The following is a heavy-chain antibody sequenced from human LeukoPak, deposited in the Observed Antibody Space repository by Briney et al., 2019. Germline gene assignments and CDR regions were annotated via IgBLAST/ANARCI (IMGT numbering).Heavy chain of an antibody. D-gene: IGHD6-13*01. CDR3: AKDQGAAAAAFDY. CDR1: GFTFSSYG. CDR2: IWYGGSNK. Sequence: PGGSLRLSCAASGFTFSSYGMHWVRQAPGKGLEWVAVIWYGGSNKYYADSVKGRFTISRDNSKNTLYLQMNSLRAEDTAVYYCAKDQGAAAAAFDYWGQGTLVTVSS. V-gene: IGHV3-30*02. J-gene: IGHJ4*02.